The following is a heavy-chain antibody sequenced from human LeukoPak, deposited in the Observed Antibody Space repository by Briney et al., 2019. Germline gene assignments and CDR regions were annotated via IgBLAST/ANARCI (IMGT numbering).Heavy chain of an antibody. CDR2: ISGDGGDT. Sequence: GGSPRLSCAASGFIFDDYVMHCVRQAPGRGLEWVSLISGDGGDTYYADSVKGRFSISRDNSKNSLYLQMNSLRTEDTALYYCAKDMVRGVNDYWGQGTLVTVSS. CDR1: GFIFDDYV. V-gene: IGHV3-43*02. J-gene: IGHJ4*02. CDR3: AKDMVRGVNDY. D-gene: IGHD3-10*01.